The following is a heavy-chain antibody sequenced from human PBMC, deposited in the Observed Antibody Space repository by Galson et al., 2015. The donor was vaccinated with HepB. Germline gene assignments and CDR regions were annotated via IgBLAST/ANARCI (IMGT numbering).Heavy chain of an antibody. J-gene: IGHJ6*02. CDR3: ARDRTPYCSSTSCGNYYYYGMDV. D-gene: IGHD2-2*01. V-gene: IGHV3-30-3*01. CDR2: ISYDGSNK. Sequence: SCKASGGTFSSYAMHWVRQAPGKGLEWVAVISYDGSNKYYADSVKGRFTISRDNSKNTLYLQMNSLRAEDTAVYYCARDRTPYCSSTSCGNYYYYGMDVWGQGTTVTVS. CDR1: GGTFSSYA.